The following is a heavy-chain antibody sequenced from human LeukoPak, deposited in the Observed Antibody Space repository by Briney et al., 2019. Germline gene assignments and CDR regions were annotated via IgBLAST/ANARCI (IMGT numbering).Heavy chain of an antibody. CDR1: GFTFSSYG. Sequence: GGTLRLSCAASGFTFSSYGMSWVRQAPGKGLEWVSAISATGGTTYYADSVKGRFTISRDNSKNTLYLQMNSLRAEDTAVYYCARDRDFFSSTPGFDYWGQGTLVTVSS. CDR2: ISATGGTT. CDR3: ARDRDFFSSTPGFDY. J-gene: IGHJ4*02. V-gene: IGHV3-23*01. D-gene: IGHD6-13*01.